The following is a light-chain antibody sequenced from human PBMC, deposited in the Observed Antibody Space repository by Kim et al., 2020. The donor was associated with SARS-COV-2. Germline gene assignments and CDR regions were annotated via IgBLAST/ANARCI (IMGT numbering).Light chain of an antibody. CDR3: SSYTSSSTYVV. Sequence: SITISCTGTSSDVGGYNYVSWYQQHPGKAPKLMIYDVSKRPSGVSNRFSGSKSGNTVSLTISGLQAEDEADYYCSSYTSSSTYVVFGGGTQLTVL. CDR2: DVS. V-gene: IGLV2-14*04. J-gene: IGLJ2*01. CDR1: SSDVGGYNY.